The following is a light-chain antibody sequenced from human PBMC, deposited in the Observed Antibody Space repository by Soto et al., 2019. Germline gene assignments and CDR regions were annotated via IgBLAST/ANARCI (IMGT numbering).Light chain of an antibody. CDR1: QSVSSN. V-gene: IGKV3-15*01. CDR2: GAF. CDR3: QQYNAWPLT. Sequence: EILMTQSPATLSVSPGERATLSCRASQSVSSNLAWYQQKPGQAPRLLIYGAFTRATGIPARFSGTGSGTEFTLTISSLQSEDFAVYYCQQYNAWPLTFGKGTQVEIK. J-gene: IGKJ1*01.